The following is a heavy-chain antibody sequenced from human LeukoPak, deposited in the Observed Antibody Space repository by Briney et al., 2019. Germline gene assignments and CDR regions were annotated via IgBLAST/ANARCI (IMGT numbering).Heavy chain of an antibody. D-gene: IGHD4-17*01. CDR3: ARDYGDYVAYFDY. Sequence: QPGGSLRLSCAASDFTFSTYAMSWVRQAPGKGLEWVANIKQDGSEKYYVDSVKGRFTISRDNAKNSLYLQMNSLRAEDTAVYYCARDYGDYVAYFDYWGQGTLVTVSS. CDR2: IKQDGSEK. CDR1: DFTFSTYA. V-gene: IGHV3-7*01. J-gene: IGHJ4*02.